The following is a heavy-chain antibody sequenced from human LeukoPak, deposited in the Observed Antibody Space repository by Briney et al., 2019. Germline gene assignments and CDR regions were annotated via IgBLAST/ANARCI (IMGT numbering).Heavy chain of an antibody. CDR2: INHSGST. CDR1: GGSFSGYY. J-gene: IGHJ5*02. D-gene: IGHD3-3*01. CDR3: ARGGVTYYDFWSGYYLPNSSGAADNWFDP. V-gene: IGHV4-34*01. Sequence: PSETLSLTCAVYGGSFSGYYWSWIRQPPGKGLEWIGEINHSGSTNYNPSLKSRVTISVDTSKNQFSLKLSSVTAADTAVYYCARGGVTYYDFWSGYYLPNSSGAADNWFDPWGQGTLVTVSS.